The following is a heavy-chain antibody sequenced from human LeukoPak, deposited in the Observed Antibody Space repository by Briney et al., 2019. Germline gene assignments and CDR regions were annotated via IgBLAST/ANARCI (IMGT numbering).Heavy chain of an antibody. V-gene: IGHV3-33*01. CDR3: ARDRLERPYCGGDCYSDGMDV. CDR1: GFTFSSYG. D-gene: IGHD2-21*02. CDR2: IWYDGSNK. Sequence: PGGSLRLSCAASGFTFSSYGMHWVRQAPGKGLEWVAVIWYDGSNKYYADSVKGRFTISRDNSKNTLYLQMNSLRAEDTAVYYCARDRLERPYCGGDCYSDGMDVWGQGTTVTVSS. J-gene: IGHJ6*02.